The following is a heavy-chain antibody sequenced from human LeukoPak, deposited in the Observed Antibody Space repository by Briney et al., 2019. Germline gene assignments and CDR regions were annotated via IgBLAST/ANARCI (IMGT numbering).Heavy chain of an antibody. J-gene: IGHJ4*02. D-gene: IGHD3-22*01. Sequence: SETLSLTCAVSGYSISIGYYWGWIRQPPGKGLEWIGSIYYSGNTYDNPSLKSRLAISLDTSKNQLSLKLSSVTASDTAVYYCARHRLYDTTGYCYDFDYWGQGTLVTVSS. CDR3: ARHRLYDTTGYCYDFDY. V-gene: IGHV4-38-2*01. CDR2: IYYSGNT. CDR1: GYSISIGYY.